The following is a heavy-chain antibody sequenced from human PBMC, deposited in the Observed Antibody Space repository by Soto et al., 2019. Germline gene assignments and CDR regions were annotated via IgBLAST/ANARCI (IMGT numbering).Heavy chain of an antibody. Sequence: GASVKVSCKASGGTFRSYSISWVRQAPGQGLEWMGGIIPIFDIKNYAQKFQGRVTITADESTSTAYMELSSLGSDDTAVYYCARPDEGGYSSNHHYYYALDVWGQGTTVTVSS. V-gene: IGHV1-69*13. J-gene: IGHJ6*02. CDR2: IIPIFDIK. CDR3: ARPDEGGYSSNHHYYYALDV. D-gene: IGHD3-22*01. CDR1: GGTFRSYS.